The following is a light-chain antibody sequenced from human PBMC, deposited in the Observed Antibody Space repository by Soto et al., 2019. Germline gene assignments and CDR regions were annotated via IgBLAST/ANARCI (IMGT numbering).Light chain of an antibody. CDR2: SNN. CDR3: AAWDDSLNGPV. J-gene: IGLJ1*01. CDR1: SSNIGSNT. V-gene: IGLV1-44*01. Sequence: QSALTQPPSASGTPGQRVTLSCSGSSSNIGSNTVNWYQQLPGTAPKLLIYSNNQRPSGVPGRYSGSKSGTSASLAISGLQSEDEADYYCAAWDDSLNGPVFGTGSKLTVL.